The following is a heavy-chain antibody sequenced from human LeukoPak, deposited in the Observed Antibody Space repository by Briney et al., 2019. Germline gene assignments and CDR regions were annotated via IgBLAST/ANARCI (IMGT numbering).Heavy chain of an antibody. CDR2: ISDSGGST. J-gene: IGHJ4*02. CDR3: AKRIGDY. CDR1: GITFSSYA. D-gene: IGHD2-15*01. Sequence: GGSLRLSCVASGITFSSYAMSWVRQAPGKGLEWVSTISDSGGSTYYADSAKGRFTISRNNSGSALYLQMNSLRVEDTAVYYCAKRIGDYWGQGTLVTVSS. V-gene: IGHV3-23*01.